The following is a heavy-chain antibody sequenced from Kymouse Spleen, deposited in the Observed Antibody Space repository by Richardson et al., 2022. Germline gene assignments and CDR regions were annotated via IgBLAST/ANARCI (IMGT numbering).Heavy chain of an antibody. D-gene: IGHD3-10*01. CDR3: ARDNYGSGSYRDYYYYYGMDV. Sequence: QVQLQESGPGLVKPSETLSLTCTVSGGSVSSGSYYWSWIRQPPGKGLEWIGYIYYSGSTNYNPSLKSRVTISVDTSKNQFSLKLSSVTAADTAVYYCARDNYGSGSYRDYYYYYGMDVWGQGTTVTVSS. CDR2: IYYSGST. J-gene: IGHJ6*02. V-gene: IGHV4-61*01. CDR1: GGSVSSGSYY.